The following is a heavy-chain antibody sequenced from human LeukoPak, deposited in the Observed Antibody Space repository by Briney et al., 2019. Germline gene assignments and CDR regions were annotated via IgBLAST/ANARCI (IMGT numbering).Heavy chain of an antibody. J-gene: IGHJ3*02. Sequence: GGSLRLSCAASGFTFSSYSMNWVRQAPGKGLEWVSSISSGSRYIYYADSVKGRFTISRDNAKNSLYLQMNSLRAEDTAVYYCARDFCSSTSCYYAFDIWGQGTMVTVSS. CDR2: ISSGSRYI. D-gene: IGHD2-2*01. V-gene: IGHV3-21*01. CDR3: ARDFCSSTSCYYAFDI. CDR1: GFTFSSYS.